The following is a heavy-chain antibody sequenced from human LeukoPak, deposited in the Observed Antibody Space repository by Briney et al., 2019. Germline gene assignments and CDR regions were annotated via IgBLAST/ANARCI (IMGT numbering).Heavy chain of an antibody. Sequence: GGSLRLSCAASGFTFSSYWMHWVRQAPGKGLVWVSRIKSDGTSTTYADSVKGRFTISRDNSKNTLYLQMNSLRAEDTAVYYCARDQGYYGSGSYVYFDYWGQGTLVTVSS. V-gene: IGHV3-74*01. CDR2: IKSDGTST. J-gene: IGHJ4*02. CDR1: GFTFSSYW. CDR3: ARDQGYYGSGSYVYFDY. D-gene: IGHD3-10*01.